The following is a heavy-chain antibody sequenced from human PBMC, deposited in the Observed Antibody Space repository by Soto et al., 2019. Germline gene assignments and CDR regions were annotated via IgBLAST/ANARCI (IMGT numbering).Heavy chain of an antibody. CDR1: GFTFSSYE. D-gene: IGHD5-18*01. CDR3: ARDVALRGYSYGRLAWYFDL. J-gene: IGHJ2*01. V-gene: IGHV3-48*03. Sequence: GSLRLSCAASGFTFSSYEMNWVRQAPGKGLEWVSYISSSGSTIYYADSVKGRFTISRDNAKNSLYLQMNSLRAEDTAVYYCARDVALRGYSYGRLAWYFDLWGRGTLVTVSS. CDR2: ISSSGSTI.